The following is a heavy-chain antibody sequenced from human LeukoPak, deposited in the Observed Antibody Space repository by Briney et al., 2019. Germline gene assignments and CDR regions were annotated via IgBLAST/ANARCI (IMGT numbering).Heavy chain of an antibody. CDR1: GFTFSSYG. Sequence: PGGSLRLSCAASGFTFSSYGMHWVRQAPGKGLEWVAFIRYDGSNKYYADSVKGRFTISRDNSKNTLYLQMNSLRAEDTAVYYCAKDYRPYSGYDPTFDYWGQGTLVTVSS. V-gene: IGHV3-30*02. CDR3: AKDYRPYSGYDPTFDY. CDR2: IRYDGSNK. J-gene: IGHJ4*02. D-gene: IGHD5-12*01.